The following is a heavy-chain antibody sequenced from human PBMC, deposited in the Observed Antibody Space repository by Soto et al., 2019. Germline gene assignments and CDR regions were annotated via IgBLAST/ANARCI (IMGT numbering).Heavy chain of an antibody. CDR3: ARAVAPYFGTWFDP. CDR1: GGSISSGGYY. CDR2: IYYTGST. D-gene: IGHD3-10*01. V-gene: IGHV4-31*09. J-gene: IGHJ5*02. Sequence: NPSETLSLTCTVSGGSISSGGYYWSWIRQHPGKGLEWIGYIYYTGSTSYNPSLKSRLTMSVDKSKNQFSLRLSSVTAADMAVYYCARAVAPYFGTWFDPWGQGILVTVSS.